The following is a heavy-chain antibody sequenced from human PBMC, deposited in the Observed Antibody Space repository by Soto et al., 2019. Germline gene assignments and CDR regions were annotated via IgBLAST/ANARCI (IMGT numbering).Heavy chain of an antibody. J-gene: IGHJ4*02. V-gene: IGHV1-18*01. Sequence: QVQLVQSGAEVKKPGASVKVSCKASGYTFTSYGISWVRQAPGQGLEWMGCISAYNGNTKYAKKLQGRVTMTTDTSTSTAYMELRSLRSDDTAVYYCARVAPYYDFVWGSYRTKGPFDYWGQGTLVTVSS. CDR1: GYTFTSYG. CDR3: ARVAPYYDFVWGSYRTKGPFDY. D-gene: IGHD3-16*01. CDR2: ISAYNGNT.